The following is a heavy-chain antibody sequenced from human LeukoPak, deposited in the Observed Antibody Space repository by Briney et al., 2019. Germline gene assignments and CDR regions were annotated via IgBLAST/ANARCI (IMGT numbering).Heavy chain of an antibody. Sequence: GESLKISCKASGYNFTSYWIGWVRQMPGKGLEWMGIIYPGDSDTRYSPSFQGQVTISADKSVSTAYLQWSSLKASDSAIYYCARHQPLHGYKDYWGQGTLVTVSS. D-gene: IGHD5-24*01. J-gene: IGHJ4*02. V-gene: IGHV5-51*01. CDR1: GYNFTSYW. CDR2: IYPGDSDT. CDR3: ARHQPLHGYKDY.